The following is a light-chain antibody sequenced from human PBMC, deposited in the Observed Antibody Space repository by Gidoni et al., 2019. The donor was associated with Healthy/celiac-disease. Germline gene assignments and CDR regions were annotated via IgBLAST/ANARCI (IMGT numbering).Light chain of an antibody. J-gene: IGLJ3*02. V-gene: IGLV7-46*01. CDR1: TVAVTSGHY. CDR2: DTS. Sequence: AVVTQEPSLTVSPGGTVTLTCGSSTVAVTSGHYPYWFQQTPGQAPRTLSYDTSNKQSWTPARFSGSLLGGKAALTLSGAQPEDEAEYYCLLSYSGARAGVFGGGTKLTVL. CDR3: LLSYSGARAGV.